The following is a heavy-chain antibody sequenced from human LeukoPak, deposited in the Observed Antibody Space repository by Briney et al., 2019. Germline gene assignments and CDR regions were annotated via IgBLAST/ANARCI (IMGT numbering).Heavy chain of an antibody. CDR3: ARDASRY. V-gene: IGHV3-21*01. Sequence: PGGSLRLSCAASIFSFNLYGISWVRQAPGKGLEWIATISGSGTNTHYADSVKGRLTISRDNAKNSLYLQMNSLRAEDTAVYYCARDASRYWGQGTLVTVSS. J-gene: IGHJ4*02. CDR1: IFSFNLYG. CDR2: ISGSGTNT.